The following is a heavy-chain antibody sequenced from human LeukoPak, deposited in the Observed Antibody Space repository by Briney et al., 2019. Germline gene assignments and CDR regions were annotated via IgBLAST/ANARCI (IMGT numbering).Heavy chain of an antibody. Sequence: LSLTCTVSGGSISSSSYYWGWIRQAPGKGLEWVAVISYDGSNKYYADSVKGRFTISRDNSKNTLYLQMNSLRAEDTAVYYCARDLWLPDDYWGQGTLVTVSS. CDR2: ISYDGSNK. V-gene: IGHV3-30*04. CDR3: ARDLWLPDDY. J-gene: IGHJ4*02. D-gene: IGHD5-12*01. CDR1: GGSISSSS.